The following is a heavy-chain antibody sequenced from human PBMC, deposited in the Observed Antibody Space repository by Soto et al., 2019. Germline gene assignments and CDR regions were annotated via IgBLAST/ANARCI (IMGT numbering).Heavy chain of an antibody. CDR2: ISGSGAIT. V-gene: IGHV3-23*01. Sequence: GGSLRLSCVASGFTYKNYDMRWVRQASGKDLEWVSGISGSGAITYYADSVRGRFTISRDNSKNTLYLQLNSLRAEDTAIYYCAKDRQFRSYYESAGHYNNWGQGTLVTVSS. J-gene: IGHJ4*02. CDR1: GFTYKNYD. CDR3: AKDRQFRSYYESAGHYNN. D-gene: IGHD3-10*01.